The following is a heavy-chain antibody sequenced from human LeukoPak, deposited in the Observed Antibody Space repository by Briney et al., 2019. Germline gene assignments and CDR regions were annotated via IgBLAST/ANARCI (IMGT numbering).Heavy chain of an antibody. J-gene: IGHJ4*02. D-gene: IGHD2-15*01. CDR1: GGSISSYY. V-gene: IGHV4-39*01. CDR3: ARHSLGYCSGGSCYSNDYFDY. CDR2: IYYSGST. Sequence: SETLSLTCTVSGGSISSYYWGWIRQPPGKGLEWIGSIYYSGSTYYNPSLKSRVTISVDTSKNQFSLKLSSVTAADTAVYYCARHSLGYCSGGSCYSNDYFDYWGQGTLVTVSS.